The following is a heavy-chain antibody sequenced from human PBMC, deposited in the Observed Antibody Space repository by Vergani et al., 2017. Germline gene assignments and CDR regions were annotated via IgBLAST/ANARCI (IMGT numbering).Heavy chain of an antibody. V-gene: IGHV1-69*01. CDR2: IIPIFGTA. CDR1: GGTFSSYA. D-gene: IGHD5-24*01. Sequence: QVQLVQSGAEVKKPGSSVKVSCKASGGTFSSYAISWVRQAPGQGLEWMGGIIPIFGTANYAQKFQGRVTITADESTSTAYMELSSLRSEDTAVYYCAGGNGRDGYSPRGYYYYYMDVWGKGTTVTVSS. J-gene: IGHJ6*03. CDR3: AGGNGRDGYSPRGYYYYYMDV.